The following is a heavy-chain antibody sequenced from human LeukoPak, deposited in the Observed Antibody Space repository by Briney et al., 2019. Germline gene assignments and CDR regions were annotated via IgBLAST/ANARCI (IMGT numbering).Heavy chain of an antibody. J-gene: IGHJ3*02. CDR3: AKSNGYGLIDI. Sequence: SETLSLTCTVSGGSISSSSYYWGWIRQPPGKGLEWIGSSGSPYYSPSLKSRVTISLDTSRNQFSLKLNSVTAADTAVYYCAKSNGYGLIDIWGQGTMVTVSS. CDR2: SGSP. CDR1: GGSISSSSYY. D-gene: IGHD3-22*01. V-gene: IGHV4-39*07.